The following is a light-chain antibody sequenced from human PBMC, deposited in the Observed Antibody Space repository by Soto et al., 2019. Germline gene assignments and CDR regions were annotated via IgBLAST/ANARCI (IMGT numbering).Light chain of an antibody. CDR3: ETWDSNTHV. Sequence: QRVLTQSSSASASLGSSVKLTCTLSSGHSSYIIAWHQQQPGKAPRYLMKLEGSGSYNKGSGVPDRFSGSSSGADRYLTISNLQFEDEADYHCETWDSNTHVFGGGTKLTVL. J-gene: IGLJ3*02. CDR1: SGHSSYI. V-gene: IGLV4-60*02. CDR2: LEGSGSY.